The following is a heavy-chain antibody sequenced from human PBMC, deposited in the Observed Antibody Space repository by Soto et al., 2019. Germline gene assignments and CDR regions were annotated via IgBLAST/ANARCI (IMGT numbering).Heavy chain of an antibody. V-gene: IGHV1-69*13. CDR2: IIPIFGTA. D-gene: IGHD6-13*01. J-gene: IGHJ6*02. CDR1: GGTLSSYA. CDR3: ARETAAGHSNYYYYGMDV. Sequence: SVKVSCKASGGTLSSYAISWVRQAPGQGLEWMGGIIPIFGTANYAQKFQGRVTITADESTSTAYMELSSLRSEDTAVYYCARETAAGHSNYYYYGMDVWGQGTTVTVSS.